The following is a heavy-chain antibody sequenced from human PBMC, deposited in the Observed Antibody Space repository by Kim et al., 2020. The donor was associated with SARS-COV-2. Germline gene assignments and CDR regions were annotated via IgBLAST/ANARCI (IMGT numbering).Heavy chain of an antibody. D-gene: IGHD6-19*01. V-gene: IGHV5-51*01. CDR2: IYPGDSNI. Sequence: GESLKISCKGFGYSFTNYWIGWVRQKPGKGLEWMGIIYPGDSNIRYSPSFQGQVTISVDKSISTAYLQWRSLKASDTAIYYCAKHGPPQSSGWYWDYWYFDLWGRGTLVTVSS. CDR3: AKHGPPQSSGWYWDYWYFDL. J-gene: IGHJ2*01. CDR1: GYSFTNYW.